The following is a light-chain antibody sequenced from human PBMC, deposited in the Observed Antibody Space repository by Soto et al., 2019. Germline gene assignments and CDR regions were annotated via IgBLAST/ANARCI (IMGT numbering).Light chain of an antibody. CDR1: SSDVGDYNS. CDR3: CSYVGGYSYV. CDR2: DVS. J-gene: IGLJ1*01. V-gene: IGLV2-11*01. Sequence: QSALTQPRSVSGSPGQSVTLSCIGTSSDVGDYNSVSWYQQHPGKAPKLMIYDVSTRPSGVPDRFFRSKSRNTASLTISGLQGEDEADYSCCSYVGGYSYVFGIGTKVTVL.